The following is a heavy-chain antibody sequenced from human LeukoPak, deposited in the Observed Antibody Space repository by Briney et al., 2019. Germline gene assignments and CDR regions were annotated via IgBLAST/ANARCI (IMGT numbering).Heavy chain of an antibody. Sequence: ASVKVSCKVSGYTLTELSMHWVRQAPGKGLEWMGGFDPEDGETIYAQKFQGRVTMTEDTSTDTAYMELSSLRSEDTAVYYCATADSGSYSLPFDYWGQGTLVTVSS. J-gene: IGHJ4*02. V-gene: IGHV1-24*01. CDR1: GYTLTELS. D-gene: IGHD1-26*01. CDR2: FDPEDGET. CDR3: ATADSGSYSLPFDY.